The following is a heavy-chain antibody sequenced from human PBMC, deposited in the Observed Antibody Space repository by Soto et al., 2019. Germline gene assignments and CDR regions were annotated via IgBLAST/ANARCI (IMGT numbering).Heavy chain of an antibody. V-gene: IGHV1-2*04. D-gene: IGHD2-8*01. J-gene: IGHJ6*02. Sequence: ASVKVSCKASGYSFTDYHIHWVRQAPGQGLEWLGRINPKSGGTSTAQKFQGWVTMTRDRYISTVYMELTRLRSDDTAVYFCARGHSTDCSNGVCSFFYNHEMDVWGQGTTVTVSS. CDR3: ARGHSTDCSNGVCSFFYNHEMDV. CDR1: GYSFTDYH. CDR2: INPKSGGT.